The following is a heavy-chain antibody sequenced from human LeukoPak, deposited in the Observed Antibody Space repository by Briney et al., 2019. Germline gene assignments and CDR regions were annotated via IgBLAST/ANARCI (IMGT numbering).Heavy chain of an antibody. J-gene: IGHJ3*02. V-gene: IGHV4-34*01. CDR3: ARGYVVGATNDAFGI. Sequence: SETLSLTCAFYGGSFSVYNWSWIRQPPGTGLEWIGEFNDSGSANYNPSPKCRVTISVDTSKNQYSLKLSSVTDADTAVYYCARGYVVGATNDAFGIWGQGTMVTVSS. CDR2: FNDSGSA. D-gene: IGHD1-26*01. CDR1: GGSFSVYN.